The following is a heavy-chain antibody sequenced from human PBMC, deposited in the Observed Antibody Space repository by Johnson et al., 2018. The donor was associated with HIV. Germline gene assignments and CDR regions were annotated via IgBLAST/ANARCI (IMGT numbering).Heavy chain of an antibody. CDR2: ISYDGGST. Sequence: VQLVESGGGVVQPGRSLRLSCAASGFTFSSYAMHWVRQAPGKGLEWVAVISYDGGSTSYADSLKGRFIISRDDSKNSLYLQMNSLKTEDAAVYYCARCYYDSGGYADAFDIWGQGTMVTVSS. J-gene: IGHJ3*02. D-gene: IGHD3-22*01. CDR1: GFTFSSYA. CDR3: ARCYYDSGGYADAFDI. V-gene: IGHV3-30*04.